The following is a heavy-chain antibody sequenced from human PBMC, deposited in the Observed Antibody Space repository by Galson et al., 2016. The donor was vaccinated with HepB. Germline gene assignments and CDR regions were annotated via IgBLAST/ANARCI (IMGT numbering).Heavy chain of an antibody. J-gene: IGHJ4*02. CDR3: TTVETPEFWSGYYTLDF. Sequence: SLRLSCAASGFTFTSAWMNWVRQAPGKGLEWVGRIKSKSDGGTTDYASPVKGRFTISRHDSKNTLYLEMNSLKTEDTAVYYCTTVETPEFWSGYYTLDFWGQGTLVTVSS. V-gene: IGHV3-15*07. CDR1: GFTFTSAW. D-gene: IGHD3-3*01. CDR2: IKSKSDGGTT.